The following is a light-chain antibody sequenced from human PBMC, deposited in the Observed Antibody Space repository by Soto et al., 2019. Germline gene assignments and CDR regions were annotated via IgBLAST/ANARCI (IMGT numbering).Light chain of an antibody. Sequence: EIVLTQFPGALSLSPGERVTLSCRASQTVSNTYLAWYQQKSGQAPKFLIYGASNRATGIPDRFSGSGSGTDFPLTISRLEPEDFAVYFCHQYGALPPTFGGGTKVEIK. CDR2: GAS. V-gene: IGKV3-20*01. CDR3: HQYGALPPT. CDR1: QTVSNTY. J-gene: IGKJ4*01.